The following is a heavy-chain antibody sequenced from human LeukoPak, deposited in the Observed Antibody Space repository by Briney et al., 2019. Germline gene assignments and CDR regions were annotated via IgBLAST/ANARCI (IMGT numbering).Heavy chain of an antibody. CDR3: ARARGYYVLDY. CDR1: GGSISSSSYY. Sequence: SETLSLTCTVSGGSISSSSYYWGWIRQPPGKGLEWIGSIYYSGSTYYNPSLKSRVTISVDTSKNQFSLKLSSVTAADTAVYYCARARGYYVLDYWGQGTLVTVSS. CDR2: IYYSGST. D-gene: IGHD3-3*01. V-gene: IGHV4-39*07. J-gene: IGHJ4*02.